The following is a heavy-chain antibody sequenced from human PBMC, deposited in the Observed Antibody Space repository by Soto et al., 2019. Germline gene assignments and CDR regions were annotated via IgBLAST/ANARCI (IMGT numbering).Heavy chain of an antibody. D-gene: IGHD1-1*01. CDR2: MYQSGTT. CDR3: ARDWYRDGCKGGYFDY. V-gene: IGHV4-38-2*02. CDR1: GFSISSGYY. Sequence: SETLPLTCTVSGFSISSGYYWGWVRQPPGKGLEWIGSMYQSGTTYYNPSLKSRVTISINTSKNQFSLKLTSVTAADTAVYYCARDWYRDGCKGGYFDYWGQGILVTVSS. J-gene: IGHJ4*02.